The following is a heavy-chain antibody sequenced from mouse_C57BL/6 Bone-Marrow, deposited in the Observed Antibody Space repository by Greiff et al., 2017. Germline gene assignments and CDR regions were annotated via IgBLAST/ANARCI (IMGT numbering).Heavy chain of an antibody. CDR3: TRYYYGGGFWYFDV. Sequence: EVQLVESGEGLVKPGGSLKLSCAASGFTFSSYAMSWVRQTPEKRLEWVAYISSGGDYIYYADTVKGRFTISRDNARNTLYLQMSSLKSEDTAMYYCTRYYYGGGFWYFDVWGTGTTVTVSS. J-gene: IGHJ1*03. CDR1: GFTFSSYA. CDR2: ISSGGDYI. D-gene: IGHD1-1*01. V-gene: IGHV5-9-1*02.